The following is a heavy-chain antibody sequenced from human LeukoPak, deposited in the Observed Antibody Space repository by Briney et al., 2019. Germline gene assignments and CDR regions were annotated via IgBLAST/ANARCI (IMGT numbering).Heavy chain of an antibody. J-gene: IGHJ4*02. CDR2: IWYDGSNK. CDR3: ARDLYSSGWPDY. D-gene: IGHD6-19*01. CDR1: GFTFSSYG. V-gene: IGHV3-33*01. Sequence: QTGRSLRLSCAASGFTFSSYGMHWVRQAPGKGLEWVAVIWYDGSNKYYADSVKGRFTISRDNSKNTLYLQMNSLRAEDTAVYYCARDLYSSGWPDYWGQGTLVTVSS.